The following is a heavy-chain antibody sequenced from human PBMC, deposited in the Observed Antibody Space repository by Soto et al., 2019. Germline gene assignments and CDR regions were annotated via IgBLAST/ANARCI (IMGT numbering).Heavy chain of an antibody. J-gene: IGHJ4*02. CDR3: ARDGYDGSGSPYPAY. CDR2: IYYLGST. V-gene: IGHV4-59*01. Sequence: SETLSLTCSVSGGSMSEYFWSWIRQSPGKGLEWIGYIYYLGSTDYNPSLKSRVTISVXXXXXXFXLXLXXXTAADTAVYYCARDGYDGSGSPYPAYWGPGTQVT. CDR1: GGSMSEYF. D-gene: IGHD3-10*01.